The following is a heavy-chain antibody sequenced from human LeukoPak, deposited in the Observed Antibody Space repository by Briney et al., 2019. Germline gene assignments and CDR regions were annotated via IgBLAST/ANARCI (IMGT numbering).Heavy chain of an antibody. D-gene: IGHD1-1*01. CDR1: GFTVSSNY. Sequence: GSLRLSCAASGFTVSSNYMNWVRQPPGKGLEWIGYISYSGSTNYNPSLKSRVTISVETSKNQFSLKLSSVTAADTAVYYCARRPPWKYYFDYWGQGTLVPVSS. CDR3: ARRPPWKYYFDY. J-gene: IGHJ4*02. V-gene: IGHV4-59*02. CDR2: ISYSGST.